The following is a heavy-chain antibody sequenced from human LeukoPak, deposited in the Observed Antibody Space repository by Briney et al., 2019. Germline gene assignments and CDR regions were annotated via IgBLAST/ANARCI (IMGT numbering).Heavy chain of an antibody. D-gene: IGHD3-9*01. J-gene: IGHJ4*02. CDR1: GLTFSSYG. Sequence: GGSLRLSCAASGLTFSSYGMHWVRQAPGKELEWVAFIRYDGSNKYYADSVKGRFTISRDNSKNTLSLQLNSLRAEDTAVYYCARGALRYFDWFDYWGQGTLVTVSS. CDR3: ARGALRYFDWFDY. V-gene: IGHV3-30*02. CDR2: IRYDGSNK.